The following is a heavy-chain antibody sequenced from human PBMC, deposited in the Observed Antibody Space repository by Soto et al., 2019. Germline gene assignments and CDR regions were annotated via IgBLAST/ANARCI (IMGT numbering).Heavy chain of an antibody. CDR1: GFSVDNIF. D-gene: IGHD2-8*02. J-gene: IGHJ4*02. Sequence: PGGSLRLSCVASGFSVDNIFMSWVRQAPGKGLQWVSTISDDGRTYYADSVKGRFSLSRDKSGNTLYLQMNRLRVEDTAVYYCSRDHSSGGYDYRGQGSLVTV. CDR3: SRDHSSGGYDY. V-gene: IGHV3-53*01. CDR2: ISDDGRT.